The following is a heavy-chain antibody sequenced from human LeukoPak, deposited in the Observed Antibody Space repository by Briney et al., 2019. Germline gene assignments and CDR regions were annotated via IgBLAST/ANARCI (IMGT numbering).Heavy chain of an antibody. CDR2: MNPNSGNT. Sequence: ASVKVSCKASGYTFTSYDINWVRQATGQGLEWMGWMNPNSGNTGYAQKFQGRVTITRNTSISTAYMELSSLRSEDTAVYYCARTYSHWSGYPTLGYWGQGTLVTVSS. J-gene: IGHJ4*02. CDR1: GYTFTSYD. CDR3: ARTYSHWSGYPTLGY. V-gene: IGHV1-8*03. D-gene: IGHD3-3*01.